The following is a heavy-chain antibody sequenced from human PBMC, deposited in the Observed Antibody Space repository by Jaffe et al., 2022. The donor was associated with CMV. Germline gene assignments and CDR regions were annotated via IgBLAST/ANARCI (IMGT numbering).Heavy chain of an antibody. CDR2: IKQDGSEK. CDR1: GFTFSSYW. D-gene: IGHD2-15*01. CDR3: ARCVGDIVALYYYYGMDV. Sequence: EVQLVESGGGLVQPGGSLRLSCAASGFTFSSYWMSWVRQAPGKGLEWVANIKQDGSEKYYVDSVKGRFTISRDNAKNSLYLQMNSLRAEDTAVYYCARCVGDIVALYYYYGMDVWGQGTTVTVSS. V-gene: IGHV3-7*01. J-gene: IGHJ6*02.